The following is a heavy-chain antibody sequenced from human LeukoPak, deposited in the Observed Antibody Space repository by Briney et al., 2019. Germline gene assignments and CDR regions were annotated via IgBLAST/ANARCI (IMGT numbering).Heavy chain of an antibody. V-gene: IGHV1-69*05. J-gene: IGHJ4*02. CDR2: IIPIFGTA. CDR3: ARVGNSSSWGVFRFDY. CDR1: GGTFSSYA. Sequence: ASVKVSCKASGGTFSSYAISWVRQAPGRGLEWMGGIIPIFGTANYAQKFQGRVTITTDGSTSTAYMELSSLRSEDTAVYYCARVGNSSSWGVFRFDYWGQGTLVTVSS. D-gene: IGHD6-13*01.